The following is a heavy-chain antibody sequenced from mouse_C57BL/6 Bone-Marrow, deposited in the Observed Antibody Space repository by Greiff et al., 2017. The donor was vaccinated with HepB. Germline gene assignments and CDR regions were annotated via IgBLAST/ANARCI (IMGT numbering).Heavy chain of an antibody. Sequence: VQLQQSGAELVKPGASVKISCKASGYAFSSYWMNWVKQRPGKGLEWIGQIYPGDGDTNYNGKFKGKATLTADKSSSTAYMQLSSLTSEDSAVYFCARGITTVGYYYAMDYWGQGTSVTVSS. CDR3: ARGITTVGYYYAMDY. CDR2: IYPGDGDT. J-gene: IGHJ4*01. D-gene: IGHD1-1*01. V-gene: IGHV1-80*01. CDR1: GYAFSSYW.